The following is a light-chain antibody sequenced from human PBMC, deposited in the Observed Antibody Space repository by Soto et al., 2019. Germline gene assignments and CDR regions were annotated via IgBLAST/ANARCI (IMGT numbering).Light chain of an antibody. V-gene: IGKV3-20*01. CDR3: QYYGSSPWT. CDR1: QSVSSNY. CDR2: SAF. Sequence: EIVLTQSPGTLSLSPGERGTLSCRASQSVSSNYLAWYQQKPGQAPRLLIYSAFSSATGTPDRFSGSGSGTDFTLTISRLEPEDFAVYYCQYYGSSPWTFGQGTKVEIK. J-gene: IGKJ1*01.